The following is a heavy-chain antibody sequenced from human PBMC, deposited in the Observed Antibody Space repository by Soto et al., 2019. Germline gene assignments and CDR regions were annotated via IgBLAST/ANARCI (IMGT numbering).Heavy chain of an antibody. CDR3: ARDRAKWKDYYYYGMDV. D-gene: IGHD1-20*01. J-gene: IGHJ6*02. CDR2: IYYSGST. Sequence: QVQLQESGPGLVKPSQTLSLTCTVSGGSISSGDDFWTWIRQPPGKGLEWIGYIYYSGSTYYNLSLKSRLTMSVDTSKNQFSLKLSSVTAADTAVYYCARDRAKWKDYYYYGMDVWGQGTTVTVSS. CDR1: GGSISSGDDF. V-gene: IGHV4-30-4*01.